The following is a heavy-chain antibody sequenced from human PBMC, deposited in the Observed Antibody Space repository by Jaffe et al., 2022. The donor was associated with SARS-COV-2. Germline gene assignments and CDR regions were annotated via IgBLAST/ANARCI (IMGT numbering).Heavy chain of an antibody. Sequence: EVQLVESGGGLVQPGGSLRLSCAASGFTFSSYSMNWVRQAPGKGLEWVSYISGSTNTIYYADSVKGRFTISRDNAKNSLYLQMNSLRAEDTAVYYCARHQDYGGYGNDAFDIWGQGTMVTVSS. J-gene: IGHJ3*02. CDR1: GFTFSSYS. CDR2: ISGSTNTI. D-gene: IGHD5-12*01. CDR3: ARHQDYGGYGNDAFDI. V-gene: IGHV3-48*01.